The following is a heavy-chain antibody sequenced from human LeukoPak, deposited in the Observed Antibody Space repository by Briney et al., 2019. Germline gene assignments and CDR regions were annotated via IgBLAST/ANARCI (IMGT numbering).Heavy chain of an antibody. CDR1: GGSISSYY. Sequence: SETLSLTCTVSGGSISSYYWSWLRQPPGKGLEWIGYIYYSGSTNYNPSLKSRVTISVDTSKNQFSLKLSSVTAADTAVYYCARVITNYYYYMDVWGKGTTVTVSS. V-gene: IGHV4-59*01. D-gene: IGHD3-3*01. J-gene: IGHJ6*03. CDR2: IYYSGST. CDR3: ARVITNYYYYMDV.